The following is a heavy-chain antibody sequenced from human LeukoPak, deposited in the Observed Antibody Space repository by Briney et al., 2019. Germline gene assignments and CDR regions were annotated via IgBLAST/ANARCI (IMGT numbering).Heavy chain of an antibody. D-gene: IGHD3-10*01. V-gene: IGHV3-21*01. J-gene: IGHJ4*02. Sequence: PGGSLRLSCAASGFTFSSYSMNWVRQAPGQGLEWVSSISSTSYYIYYADSVKGRFTISRDNAKNSLYLQMNSLRAEDTAVYYCARGRLYGSGSYYNHLDYWGQGTLVTVSS. CDR2: ISSTSYYI. CDR1: GFTFSSYS. CDR3: ARGRLYGSGSYYNHLDY.